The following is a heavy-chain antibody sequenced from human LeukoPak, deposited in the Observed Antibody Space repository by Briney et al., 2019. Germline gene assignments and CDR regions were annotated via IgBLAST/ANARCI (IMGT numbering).Heavy chain of an antibody. J-gene: IGHJ6*02. Sequence: GGSLRLSCAASGFTFSSYEMNWVRQAPGKGLEWVSYISSSGSTIYYADSVKGRFTISRDNAKNSLYLQMNSLRAEDTAVYYCARDGILWFGELLSAYYGMDVWGQGTMVTVSS. CDR2: ISSSGSTI. D-gene: IGHD3-10*01. V-gene: IGHV3-48*03. CDR1: GFTFSSYE. CDR3: ARDGILWFGELLSAYYGMDV.